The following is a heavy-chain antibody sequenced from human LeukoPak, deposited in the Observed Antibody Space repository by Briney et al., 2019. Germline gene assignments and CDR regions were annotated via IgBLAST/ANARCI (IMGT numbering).Heavy chain of an antibody. J-gene: IGHJ4*02. V-gene: IGHV4-39*01. CDR1: GGSISSSSYY. D-gene: IGHD6-13*01. Sequence: PSETLSLTCTVSGGSISSSSYYWGWIRQPPGKGLEWIGSIYYSGSTYYNPSLKSRVTISVDTSKNQFSLKLSSVTAADTAVYYCATAGYSSSWPPDYWGQGTLVTVSS. CDR3: ATAGYSSSWPPDY. CDR2: IYYSGST.